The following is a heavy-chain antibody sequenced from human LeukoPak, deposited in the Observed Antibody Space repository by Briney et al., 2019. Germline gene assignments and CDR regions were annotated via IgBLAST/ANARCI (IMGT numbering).Heavy chain of an antibody. CDR1: GDSISSYY. D-gene: IGHD6-19*01. Sequence: SETLSLTCSVSGDSISSYYWSWIRRPPGEGLEWIAYIHNSGSTNYNPSLKSRVTISADTSKNQFSLNLSSVTAADTAVYYCARERHSGSGWSDDAFDIWGQGTMVTVSS. V-gene: IGHV4-59*12. CDR3: ARERHSGSGWSDDAFDI. J-gene: IGHJ3*02. CDR2: IHNSGST.